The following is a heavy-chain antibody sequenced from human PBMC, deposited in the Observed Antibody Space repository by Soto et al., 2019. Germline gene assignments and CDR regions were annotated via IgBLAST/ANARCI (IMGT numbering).Heavy chain of an antibody. D-gene: IGHD1-26*01. CDR3: ARGGKWELLLRL. CDR2: IWYDGSVT. Sequence: QVHLVESGGGVVQPGRSLRLSCEGSGFSLSDYGMNWVRQAPGKGLEWVAVIWYDGSVTHYADSVKGRFTISRDISKNTLYLQMNSLRVDDTAVYFCARGGKWELLLRLWGQGTLVSVSS. J-gene: IGHJ4*02. CDR1: GFSLSDYG. V-gene: IGHV3-33*01.